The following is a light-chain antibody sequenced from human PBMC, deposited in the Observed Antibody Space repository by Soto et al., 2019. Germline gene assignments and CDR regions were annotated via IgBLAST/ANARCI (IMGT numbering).Light chain of an antibody. J-gene: IGLJ2*01. CDR2: DDT. V-gene: IGLV3-21*02. CDR1: TIGGKS. Sequence: SYELTQLPSVSVAPGQTARITCGGNTIGGKSVYWYQQRSGQAPVLVVYDDTDRPSGIPERFSGSNSGNTATLTISRVEAGDEADYYCQVWDSRSDQVVFGGGTKVTVL. CDR3: QVWDSRSDQVV.